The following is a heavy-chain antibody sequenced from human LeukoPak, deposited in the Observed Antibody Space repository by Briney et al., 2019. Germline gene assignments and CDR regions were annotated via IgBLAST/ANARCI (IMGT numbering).Heavy chain of an antibody. J-gene: IGHJ4*02. CDR1: GFTFSTYS. V-gene: IGHV3-21*04. Sequence: GGSLRLSCAASGFTFSTYSMNWVRQAPGKGGEGVSSISSSSRYIYYADSVKGRFTISRENSKNTLYLQMNSLRAADTAKYYCAKASRRHCGTTICYTLDYWGQGTLVTVSS. D-gene: IGHD2-2*02. CDR3: AKASRRHCGTTICYTLDY. CDR2: ISSSSRYI.